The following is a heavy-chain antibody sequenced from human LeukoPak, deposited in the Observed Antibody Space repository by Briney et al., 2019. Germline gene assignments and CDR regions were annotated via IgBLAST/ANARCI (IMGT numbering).Heavy chain of an antibody. Sequence: ASVKVSCKASGYTFSSYYMHWVRQAPGQGLEWMGWMNPNSGNTGYAQKFQGRVTITRNTSISTAYMELSSLRSEDTAVYYCARNNNWNQRPFDYWGQGTLVTVSS. CDR2: MNPNSGNT. V-gene: IGHV1-8*03. CDR3: ARNNNWNQRPFDY. J-gene: IGHJ4*02. CDR1: GYTFSSYY. D-gene: IGHD1-20*01.